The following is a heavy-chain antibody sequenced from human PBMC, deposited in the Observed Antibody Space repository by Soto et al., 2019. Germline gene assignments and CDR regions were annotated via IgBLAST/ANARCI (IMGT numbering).Heavy chain of an antibody. CDR1: GYTFTSYG. CDR3: ARVLPPFDP. V-gene: IGHV1-18*01. CDR2: ISAHNGNT. Sequence: VKVSCKASGYTFTSYGISWVRQAPGQGLEWMGWISAHNGNTNYAQKLQGRFTMTTDTSTSTAYMELRSLKSDDTAVYYCARVLPPFDPWGKGTLVTSPQ. J-gene: IGHJ5*02.